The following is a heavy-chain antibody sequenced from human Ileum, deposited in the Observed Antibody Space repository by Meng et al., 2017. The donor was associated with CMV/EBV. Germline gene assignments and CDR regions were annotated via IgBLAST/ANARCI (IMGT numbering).Heavy chain of an antibody. CDR2: ISSSSSYI. CDR3: ARDRHSRWKGGYYDYGMDV. D-gene: IGHD6-13*01. V-gene: IGHV3-21*01. CDR1: GFTFSSYS. Sequence: GESLKISCAASGFTFSSYSMNWVRQAPGKGLEWVSSISSSSSYIYYADSVKGRFTISRDNAKNSLYLQMNSLRAEDTAVYDCARDRHSRWKGGYYDYGMDVWGQGTTVTVSS. J-gene: IGHJ6*02.